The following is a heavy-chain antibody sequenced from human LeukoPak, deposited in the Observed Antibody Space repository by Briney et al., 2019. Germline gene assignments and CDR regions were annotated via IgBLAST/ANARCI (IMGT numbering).Heavy chain of an antibody. CDR3: ARGRRLRGVASRPLYYYYYMDV. CDR2: VNPYNDKT. J-gene: IGHJ6*03. D-gene: IGHD3-10*01. Sequence: ASVKLSCKASGYTFNNFDINWVRQATGQGPEWMGWVNPYNDKTVYAPKFQGRVSISSNNSINTAYMEFSGLKSDDTAVYYCARGRRLRGVASRPLYYYYYMDVWGGGTTVTVSS. CDR1: GYTFNNFD. V-gene: IGHV1-8*03.